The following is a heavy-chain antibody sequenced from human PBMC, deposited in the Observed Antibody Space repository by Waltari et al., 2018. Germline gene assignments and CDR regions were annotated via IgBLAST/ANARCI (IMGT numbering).Heavy chain of an antibody. D-gene: IGHD6-13*01. CDR1: GFTFSSYS. V-gene: IGHV3-48*04. CDR3: ARDSAVAAAAPAYP. CDR2: ISSSSSTI. J-gene: IGHJ5*02. Sequence: EVQLVESGGGLVQPGGSLSLSCAASGFTFSSYSMNWVRQAPGKGLEWVSYISSSSSTIYYADSVKGRFTISRDNAKNSLYLQMNSLRAEDTAVYYCARDSAVAAAAPAYPWGQGTLVTVSS.